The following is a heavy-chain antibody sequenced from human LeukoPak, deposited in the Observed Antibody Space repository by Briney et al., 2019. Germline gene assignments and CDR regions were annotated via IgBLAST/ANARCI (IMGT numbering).Heavy chain of an antibody. J-gene: IGHJ4*02. CDR1: GYTFTSYG. Sequence: ASVKVSCKASGYTFTSYGISWVRQAPGQGLERMGWISAYNGNTNYAQKLQGRVTMTTDTSTSTAYMELRSLRSDDTAVYYCAREGFDILTGYYSVNFDYWGQGTLVTVSS. V-gene: IGHV1-18*01. D-gene: IGHD3-9*01. CDR2: ISAYNGNT. CDR3: AREGFDILTGYYSVNFDY.